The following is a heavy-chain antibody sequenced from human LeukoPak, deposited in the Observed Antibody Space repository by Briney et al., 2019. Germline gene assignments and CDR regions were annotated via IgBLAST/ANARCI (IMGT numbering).Heavy chain of an antibody. D-gene: IGHD4-17*01. CDR2: IYSGGST. J-gene: IGHJ4*02. Sequence: GGSLRLSCAASGFTVSSNYMSWVRQAPGKGLEWVSVIYSGGSTYYADSVKGRFTISRDNSKNTLYLQMNSLRAEDTAVYYCARADYGDYFDYWGQGTLVTVSS. V-gene: IGHV3-66*01. CDR1: GFTVSSNY. CDR3: ARADYGDYFDY.